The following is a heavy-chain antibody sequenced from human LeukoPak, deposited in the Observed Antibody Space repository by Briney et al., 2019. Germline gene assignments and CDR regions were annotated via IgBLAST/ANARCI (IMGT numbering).Heavy chain of an antibody. CDR3: ASSGRMEYDPPLYGYGMDV. J-gene: IGHJ6*02. Sequence: PSQTLSLTCAVSGGSISSGGYSWSWIRQPPGKGLEWIGYIYHSGSTYYNPSLKSRVTISVDRSKNQFSLKLSSVTAADTAVYYCASSGRMEYDPPLYGYGMDVWGQGTTVTVSS. D-gene: IGHD2/OR15-2a*01. V-gene: IGHV4-30-2*01. CDR1: GGSISSGGYS. CDR2: IYHSGST.